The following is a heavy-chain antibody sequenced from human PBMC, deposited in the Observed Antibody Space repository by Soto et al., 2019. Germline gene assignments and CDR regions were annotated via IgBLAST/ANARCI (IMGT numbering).Heavy chain of an antibody. CDR2: ISSSGSTK. CDR3: AREGPADGLDI. V-gene: IGHV3-48*03. J-gene: IGHJ3*02. CDR1: GFTFSRFE. Sequence: EGQLVESGGGLVQPGGSLRLSCAASGFTFSRFEMNWVSQAPGKGLECVSYISSSGSTKYYADSVKGRCTISRDNAKNSLFLQMNSLRAEDTAVYYCAREGPADGLDIWGQGTMVTVSS.